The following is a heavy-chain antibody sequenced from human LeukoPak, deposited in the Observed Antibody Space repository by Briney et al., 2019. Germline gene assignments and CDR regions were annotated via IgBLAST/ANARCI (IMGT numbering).Heavy chain of an antibody. CDR2: IYYSGGT. Sequence: PSETLSLTCTVSGGSISSGDYYWSWIRQPPGKGLEWIGYIYYSGGTYYNPSLKSRVTISVDTSKNQFSLKLSSVTAADTAVYYCARATHSNYFDYWGQGTLVTVSS. J-gene: IGHJ4*02. CDR1: GGSISSGDYY. D-gene: IGHD2/OR15-2a*01. CDR3: ARATHSNYFDY. V-gene: IGHV4-30-4*01.